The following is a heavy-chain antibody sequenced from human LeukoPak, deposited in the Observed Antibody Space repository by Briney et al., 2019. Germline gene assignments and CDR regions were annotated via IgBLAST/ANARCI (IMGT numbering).Heavy chain of an antibody. Sequence: PGRSLRLSCAASGFTFSSYGMHWVRQAPGKGLEWVAVIWYDGSNKYYADSVKGRLTISRDNFKNTLYIQMNSLRAEDTAVYYCAKGSHYYDSSGYYILDYWGQGTLVTVSS. V-gene: IGHV3-33*06. CDR3: AKGSHYYDSSGYYILDY. D-gene: IGHD3-22*01. CDR1: GFTFSSYG. CDR2: IWYDGSNK. J-gene: IGHJ4*02.